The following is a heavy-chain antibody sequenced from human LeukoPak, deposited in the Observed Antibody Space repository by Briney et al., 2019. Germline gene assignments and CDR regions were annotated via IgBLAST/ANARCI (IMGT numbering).Heavy chain of an antibody. CDR1: GFTFSSYS. CDR2: ISSSSTI. V-gene: IGHV3-48*04. Sequence: GGSLRLSCAASGFTFSSYSMNWVRQAPGKGLGWVSYISSSSTIYYADSVKGRFTISRDNAKNSLYLQMNSLRAEDTAVYYCARVSVASSIAAPPWGQGTLVTVSS. J-gene: IGHJ5*02. CDR3: ARVSVASSIAAPP. D-gene: IGHD6-6*01.